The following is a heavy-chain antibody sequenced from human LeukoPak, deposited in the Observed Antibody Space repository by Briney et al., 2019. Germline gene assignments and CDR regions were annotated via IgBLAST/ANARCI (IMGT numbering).Heavy chain of an antibody. D-gene: IGHD2-15*01. CDR3: AKCRGGSCYSSSDY. J-gene: IGHJ4*02. Sequence: PGGSLRLSCAASGFNFSPYAMSWVRQAPGRGLEWVSSIGGSDSSTYYTDSVKGRFTISRDNSKSTLYLQMNSLRADDAALYYCAKCRGGSCYSSSDYWGQGTLVTVSS. CDR1: GFNFSPYA. V-gene: IGHV3-23*01. CDR2: IGGSDSST.